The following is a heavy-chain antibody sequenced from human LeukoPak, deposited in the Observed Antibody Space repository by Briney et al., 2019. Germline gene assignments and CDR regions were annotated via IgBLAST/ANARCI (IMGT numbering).Heavy chain of an antibody. V-gene: IGHV1-8*01. D-gene: IGHD3-9*01. Sequence: ASVKVSCKASGYTFTSYDINWVRQATGQGPEWMGWMNPNSGNTGYAQKFQGRVTMTRNTSISAAYMELSSLRSEDTAVYYCARALSYYDILTGYYPIWYFDLWGRGTLVTVSS. CDR2: MNPNSGNT. CDR1: GYTFTSYD. CDR3: ARALSYYDILTGYYPIWYFDL. J-gene: IGHJ2*01.